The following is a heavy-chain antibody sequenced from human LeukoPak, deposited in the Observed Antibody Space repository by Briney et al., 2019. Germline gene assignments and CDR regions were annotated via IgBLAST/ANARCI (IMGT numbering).Heavy chain of an antibody. CDR3: AKVASRFYYYYMDV. CDR1: GFTFSSYG. V-gene: IGHV3-33*06. CDR2: IWYDGSNK. D-gene: IGHD3-3*01. Sequence: GGSLRLSCAASGFTFSSYGMHWVRQAPGKGLEWVAVIWYDGSNKYYADSVEGRFTISRDNSKNTLYLQMNSLRAEDTAVYYCAKVASRFYYYYMDVWGKGTTVTVSS. J-gene: IGHJ6*03.